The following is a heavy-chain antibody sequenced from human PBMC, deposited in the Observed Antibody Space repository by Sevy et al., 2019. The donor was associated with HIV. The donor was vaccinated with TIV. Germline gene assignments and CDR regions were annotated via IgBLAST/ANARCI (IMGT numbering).Heavy chain of an antibody. CDR1: GFTFSDYY. CDR3: ARDSHIVVVPAAGGYGMDV. CDR2: ISSSGSTI. V-gene: IGHV3-11*04. Sequence: GGSLRLSCAASGFTFSDYYMSWIRQAPGKGLEWVSYISSSGSTIYYADSVKGRFTISRDNAKNSLYLQVNSLRAEDTAVYYCARDSHIVVVPAAGGYGMDVWGQGTTVTVSS. J-gene: IGHJ6*02. D-gene: IGHD2-2*01.